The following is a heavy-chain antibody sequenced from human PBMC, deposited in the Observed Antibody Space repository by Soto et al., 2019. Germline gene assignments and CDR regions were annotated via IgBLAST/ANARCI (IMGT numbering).Heavy chain of an antibody. J-gene: IGHJ4*02. CDR2: INSDGSST. CDR3: ARAGDSSGYYSLHFDY. D-gene: IGHD3-22*01. CDR1: GFTFSSYW. Sequence: GGSLRLSCAASGFTFSSYWMHWVRQAPGKGLVWVSRINSDGSSTSYADSVKGRFTISRDNAKNTLYLQMNSLRAEDTAVYYCARAGDSSGYYSLHFDYWGQGTLVTVSS. V-gene: IGHV3-74*01.